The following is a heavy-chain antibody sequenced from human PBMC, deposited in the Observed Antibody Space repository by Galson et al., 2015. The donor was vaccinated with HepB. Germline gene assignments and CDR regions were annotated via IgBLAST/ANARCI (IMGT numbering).Heavy chain of an antibody. D-gene: IGHD2-15*01. CDR1: GSSFTSYA. Sequence: SLRLSCAASGSSFTSYAMTWVRQAPGKGLEWVSSITSSGGNSYYTDSVKGRFTVSRDNSKNTLLLQLNSLRAEETAMYFCAKDGIMVANNPYHFHYWGQGTLVTVSS. CDR3: AKDGIMVANNPYHFHY. CDR2: ITSSGGNS. J-gene: IGHJ4*02. V-gene: IGHV3-23*01.